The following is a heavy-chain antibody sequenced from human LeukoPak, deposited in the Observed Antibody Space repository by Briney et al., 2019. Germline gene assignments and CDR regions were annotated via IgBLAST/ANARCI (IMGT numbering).Heavy chain of an antibody. CDR3: ARGGLVRGTINSLIAFDI. Sequence: SQTLSLTCAVSGDSFSSKSAGWRWLRQSPSRGLEWLGSIYYRSKQYIDSAEGVTSLISINADTSNNQFSLQLISVTPEDTAVYYCARGGLVRGTINSLIAFDIWGQGTTVTVSS. CDR1: GDSFSSKSAG. D-gene: IGHD3-10*01. J-gene: IGHJ3*02. CDR2: IYYRSKQYI. V-gene: IGHV6-1*01.